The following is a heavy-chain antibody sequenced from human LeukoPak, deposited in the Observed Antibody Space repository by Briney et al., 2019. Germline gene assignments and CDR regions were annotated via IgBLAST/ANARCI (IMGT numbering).Heavy chain of an antibody. CDR3: ARAGGYASPIGI. V-gene: IGHV4-59*01. CDR1: GGSISNYY. CDR2: IYYSGST. J-gene: IGHJ3*02. Sequence: PSETLSLTCTVSGGSISNYYWSWIRQPPGKGLEWIGYIYYSGSTNYNPSLKSRVTISVDTSKNQFSLKLSSVTAADTAVYYCARAGGYASPIGIWGQGTMVTVSS. D-gene: IGHD5-12*01.